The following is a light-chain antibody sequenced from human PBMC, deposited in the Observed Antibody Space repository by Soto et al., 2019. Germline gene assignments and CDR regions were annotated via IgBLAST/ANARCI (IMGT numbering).Light chain of an antibody. CDR3: RQYGRSLGFA. CDR2: GAS. V-gene: IGKV3-20*01. CDR1: QSVSSNF. Sequence: ETVLTQSPGTLSLSPGEIATLYFRASQSVSSNFLAWYQEKPGQAPRLLIYGASSRATGIPDRFSGSGSGTDFTLTISRLEPEDFAVYYCRQYGRSLGFAFGGGTKVDI. J-gene: IGKJ4*01.